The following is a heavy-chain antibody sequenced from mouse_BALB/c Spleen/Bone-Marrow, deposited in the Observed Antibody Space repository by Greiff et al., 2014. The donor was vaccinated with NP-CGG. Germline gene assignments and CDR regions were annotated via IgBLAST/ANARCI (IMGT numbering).Heavy chain of an antibody. J-gene: IGHJ3*01. CDR3: ARGVRQLGLPF. V-gene: IGHV14-3*02. CDR1: GFNIRDTY. Sequence: VQLQQSGAELVKPGASVKLSCTSSGFNIRDTYIHWGKQRPEQGLEWIGKIDPAKDNTEYDPKFQGKATITADTPSNTAYLQLSSLTSEDTAVYYCARGVRQLGLPFWGQGTLVTVST. D-gene: IGHD3-2*01. CDR2: IDPAKDNT.